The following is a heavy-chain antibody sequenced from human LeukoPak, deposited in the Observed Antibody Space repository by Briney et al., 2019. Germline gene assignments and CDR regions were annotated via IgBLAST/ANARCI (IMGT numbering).Heavy chain of an antibody. V-gene: IGHV4-39*01. CDR1: GGSISRSTYY. J-gene: IGHJ3*02. D-gene: IGHD5-12*01. CDR2: IYYSVST. Sequence: PSETLSLTCTVSGGSISRSTYYWGWVRQPPGKGLEWIGSIYYSVSTYYSPFLESRVTISVDTSKNQFSLKLSFVTAADTAVYYCARSRSGYSYEHGAFEIWGQGTMVTVSS. CDR3: ARSRSGYSYEHGAFEI.